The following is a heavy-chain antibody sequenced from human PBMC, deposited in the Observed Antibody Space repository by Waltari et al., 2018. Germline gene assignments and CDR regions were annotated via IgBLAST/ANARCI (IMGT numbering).Heavy chain of an antibody. CDR2: IYWDDDK. Sequence: QITLKESGPTLVKPTQTLTLTCTFSGFSLSTSGVGVGWIRQPPGKALECLALIYWDDDKLYSPSLKSRLTVTKDTSKNQVVLIMTNMDPVDTATYYCAYRRPARDGNNPYYFDSWGQGTLVTVSS. V-gene: IGHV2-5*02. CDR1: GFSLSTSGVG. J-gene: IGHJ4*02. CDR3: AYRRPARDGNNPYYFDS.